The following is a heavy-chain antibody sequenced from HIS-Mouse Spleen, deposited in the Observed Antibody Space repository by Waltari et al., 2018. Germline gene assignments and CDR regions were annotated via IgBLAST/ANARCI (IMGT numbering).Heavy chain of an antibody. CDR1: GGSISSSSYY. V-gene: IGHV4-39*01. Sequence: QLQLQESGPGLVKPSETLSLTCTVSGGSISSSSYYWGWIRQPPGKGLEWIGSIYYSGRTYYNPSLKSRVTISVDTSKNQFSLKLGSVTAADTAVYYCARHNLNYWYFDLWGRGTLVTVSS. CDR2: IYYSGRT. J-gene: IGHJ2*01. CDR3: ARHNLNYWYFDL.